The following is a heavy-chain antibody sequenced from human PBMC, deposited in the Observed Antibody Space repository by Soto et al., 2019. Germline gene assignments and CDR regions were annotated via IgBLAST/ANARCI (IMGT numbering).Heavy chain of an antibody. CDR2: INHSGST. J-gene: IGHJ4*02. V-gene: IGHV4-34*01. CDR3: ARGKRTALHTNSSGWEY. D-gene: IGHD6-19*01. Sequence: PSETLSLTCAVYGGSFSGYYWSWIRQPPGKGLEWIGEINHSGSTNYNPSLKSRVTISVDTSKNQFSLKLSSVTAADTAVYYCARGKRTALHTNSSGWEYWGQGTLVTVSS. CDR1: GGSFSGYY.